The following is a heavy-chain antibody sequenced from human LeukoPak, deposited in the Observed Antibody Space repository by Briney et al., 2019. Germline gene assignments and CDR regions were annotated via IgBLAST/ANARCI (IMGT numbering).Heavy chain of an antibody. V-gene: IGHV4-34*01. CDR1: GGSFSGYY. Sequence: SETLSLTCAVYGGSFSGYYWSWIRQPPGKGLEWIGEINHSGSTNYNPSLKSRVTISVDTSKNQFSLKLSSVTAADTAVYYCARDEIYSYGSRWFDPWGQGTLVTVSS. D-gene: IGHD5-18*01. J-gene: IGHJ5*02. CDR2: INHSGST. CDR3: ARDEIYSYGSRWFDP.